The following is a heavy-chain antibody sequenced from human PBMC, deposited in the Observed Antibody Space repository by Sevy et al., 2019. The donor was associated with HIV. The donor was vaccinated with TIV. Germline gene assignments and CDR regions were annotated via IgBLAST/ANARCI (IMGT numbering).Heavy chain of an antibody. V-gene: IGHV3-23*01. J-gene: IGHJ6*02. D-gene: IGHD3-10*02. CDR3: AKPPSNHDVLHYYGMDV. Sequence: GGSLRLSCVGSGFTFGSYGMSWVRQPPGKGLVWVSSISFSGVATFYADSVRGRFTISRDNSKNILYLQMNSLRAEDTAVYFCAKPPSNHDVLHYYGMDVWGQGTTVTVSS. CDR1: GFTFGSYG. CDR2: ISFSGVAT.